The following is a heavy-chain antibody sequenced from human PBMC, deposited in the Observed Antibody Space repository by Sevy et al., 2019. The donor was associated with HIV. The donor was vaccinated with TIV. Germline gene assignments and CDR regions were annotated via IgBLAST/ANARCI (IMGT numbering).Heavy chain of an antibody. D-gene: IGHD5-18*01. Sequence: SETLSLTCTVSGGSISSYYWSWIRQPPGKGLEWIGYIYYSGSTNYNPSLKSRVTISVDTSKNQFSLKLSSVTAADTAVYYCARVRAGRIQLGFDPWGQGTLVTDSS. CDR3: ARVRAGRIQLGFDP. V-gene: IGHV4-59*01. J-gene: IGHJ5*02. CDR2: IYYSGST. CDR1: GGSISSYY.